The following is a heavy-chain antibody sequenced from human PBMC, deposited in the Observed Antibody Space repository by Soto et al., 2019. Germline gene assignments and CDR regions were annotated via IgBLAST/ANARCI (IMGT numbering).Heavy chain of an antibody. CDR1: GGSISSGGYS. J-gene: IGHJ4*02. D-gene: IGHD2-15*01. V-gene: IGHV4-30-2*01. CDR2: IYHSGST. CDR3: ARLDPRVVVY. Sequence: SETLSLTCAVSGGSISSGGYSWSWIRQPPGKGLEWIGYIYHSGSTYYNPSLKSRVTISVDRSKNQFSLKLSSVTAADTAVYYCARLDPRVVVYWGQGTLVTVSS.